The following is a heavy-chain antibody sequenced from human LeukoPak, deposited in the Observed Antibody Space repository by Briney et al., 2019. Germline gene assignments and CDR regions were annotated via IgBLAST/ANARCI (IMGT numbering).Heavy chain of an antibody. J-gene: IGHJ4*02. D-gene: IGHD2-15*01. CDR1: GFTFSSYG. V-gene: IGHV3-23*01. Sequence: GRSLRLSCAASGFTFSSYGMSWVRQAPGKGLEWVSAISGSGGSTYYADSVKGRFTISRDNSKNTLYLQMNSLRAEDTAVYYCAKDTHSHTPAFFDYWGQGTLVTVSS. CDR2: ISGSGGST. CDR3: AKDTHSHTPAFFDY.